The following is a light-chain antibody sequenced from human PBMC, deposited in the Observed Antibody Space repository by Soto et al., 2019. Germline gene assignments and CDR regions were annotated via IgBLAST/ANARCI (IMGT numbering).Light chain of an antibody. CDR1: QSVIY. CDR3: HQYGIVPWT. CDR2: GAS. Sequence: EIGLTQSPGTLSVSPGESATLSFRASQSVIYLAWYQQKPGQAPRLLFYGASNRATGIPGRFSGSGSGTDFTLTISRMEPEDSAVYYCHQYGIVPWTFGQGTKVDIK. V-gene: IGKV3-20*01. J-gene: IGKJ1*01.